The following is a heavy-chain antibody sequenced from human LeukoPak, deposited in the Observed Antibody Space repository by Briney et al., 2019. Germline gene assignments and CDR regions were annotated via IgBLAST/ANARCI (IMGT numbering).Heavy chain of an antibody. D-gene: IGHD2-2*03. CDR1: GGSISSYF. CDR3: ARPSPNGYCSGTSCYAAFDF. J-gene: IGHJ4*02. Sequence: SETLSLTCTVSGGSISSYFWTWIRQPAGKGLEWIGRIYTSGSTDYNPSLKSRVTISVDTSKNQFSLKLNSVTAADTAVYYCARPSPNGYCSGTSCYAAFDFWGQGTLVTVSS. CDR2: IYTSGST. V-gene: IGHV4-4*07.